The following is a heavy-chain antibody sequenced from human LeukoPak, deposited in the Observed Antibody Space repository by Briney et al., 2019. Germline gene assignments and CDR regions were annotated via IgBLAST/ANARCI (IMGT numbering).Heavy chain of an antibody. D-gene: IGHD6-19*01. V-gene: IGHV1-8*01. J-gene: IGHJ4*02. Sequence: ASVKVSCKASGYTFTSCDINWVRQATGQGLEWMGWMNPNSGNTGYGQSFQGRITMTRDISIGTAYMELSNLTPEDTAIYYCTRGSSGRRDNWGQGTLVTVST. CDR1: GYTFTSCD. CDR3: TRGSSGRRDN. CDR2: MNPNSGNT.